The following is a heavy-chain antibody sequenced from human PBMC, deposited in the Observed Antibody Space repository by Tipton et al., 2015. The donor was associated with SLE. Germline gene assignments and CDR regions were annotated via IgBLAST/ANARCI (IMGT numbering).Heavy chain of an antibody. Sequence: SLRLSCAASGFTFSSYGMHWVRQAPGKGLEWVAVIWYDGSNKYYADSVKGRFTISRDNSKNTLYLQMNSLRAEDTAVYYCAKDLGDRYPGAFDYWGQGPLVTVSS. CDR1: GFTFSSYG. D-gene: IGHD3-10*01. V-gene: IGHV3-33*06. CDR3: AKDLGDRYPGAFDY. J-gene: IGHJ4*02. CDR2: IWYDGSNK.